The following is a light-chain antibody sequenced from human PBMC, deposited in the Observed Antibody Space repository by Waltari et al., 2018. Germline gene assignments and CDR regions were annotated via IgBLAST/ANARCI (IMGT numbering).Light chain of an antibody. CDR1: SSNIGNNY. Sequence: QSVLTQPPSVSAAPGQRVTISCSGGSSNIGNNYVSWYRQFPGTAPKLLIYENIERPSGIPGRFSGSKSGTSATLDSTGLQAGDEADYYCGTWDSSLSGAVFGGGTHLTVL. J-gene: IGLJ7*01. CDR3: GTWDSSLSGAV. V-gene: IGLV1-51*02. CDR2: ENI.